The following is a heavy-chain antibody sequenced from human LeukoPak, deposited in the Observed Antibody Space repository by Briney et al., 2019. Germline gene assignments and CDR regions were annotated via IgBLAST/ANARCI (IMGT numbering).Heavy chain of an antibody. CDR1: GYTFTSYY. J-gene: IGHJ4*02. CDR2: INPSGGST. Sequence: ASVKVSCKASGYTFTSYYMHWVRQAPGQGLEWMGMINPSGGSTNYAQKLQGRVTLTRDTSTSTVYMELSSLRSEDTAVYYCARASSDWSGNDYWGQGTLVTVSS. CDR3: ARASSDWSGNDY. D-gene: IGHD6-19*01. V-gene: IGHV1-46*01.